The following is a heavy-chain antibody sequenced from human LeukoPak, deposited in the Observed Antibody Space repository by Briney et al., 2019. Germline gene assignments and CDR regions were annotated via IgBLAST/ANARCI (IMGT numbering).Heavy chain of an antibody. V-gene: IGHV4-39*07. CDR2: ISSSGST. Sequence: SETLSLTCTVSGGSISSSSYYWGWIRQPPGKGLEWIGRISSSGSTNYNPSLKSRVTMSVDTSKNQFSLKLSSVTAADTAVYYCARDTYYYDSSGSSAFDIWGQGTMVTVSS. CDR1: GGSISSSSYY. D-gene: IGHD3-22*01. CDR3: ARDTYYYDSSGSSAFDI. J-gene: IGHJ3*02.